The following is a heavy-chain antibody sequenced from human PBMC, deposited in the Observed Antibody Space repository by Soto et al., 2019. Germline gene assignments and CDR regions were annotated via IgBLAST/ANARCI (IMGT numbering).Heavy chain of an antibody. D-gene: IGHD2-2*01. CDR1: GYTFTSYG. CDR2: ISAYNGNT. CDR3: ARDLSCSSTSCYELVAP. V-gene: IGHV1-18*01. J-gene: IGHJ5*02. Sequence: QVQLVQSGAEVKKPGASVKVSCKASGYTFTSYGISWVRQAPGQGLEWMGWISAYNGNTNYAQKVQGRVTMTTDTSTSTAYMELRSLRSDDTAVYYCARDLSCSSTSCYELVAPWGQGTLVTVSS.